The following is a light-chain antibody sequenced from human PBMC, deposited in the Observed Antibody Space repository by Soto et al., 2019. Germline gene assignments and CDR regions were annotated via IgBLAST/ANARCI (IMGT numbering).Light chain of an antibody. CDR1: QSACSK. CDR3: QQYYNWPWWT. J-gene: IGKJ1*01. Sequence: EILMTQSPATLSVSAGDRATLSCRASQSACSKLAWYQQKPGQAPRLLIYGASTRATGIPARFSGSGSGTDFTLTISSLQSEDFAVYYCQQYYNWPWWTFGQGTKVDIK. V-gene: IGKV3-15*01. CDR2: GAS.